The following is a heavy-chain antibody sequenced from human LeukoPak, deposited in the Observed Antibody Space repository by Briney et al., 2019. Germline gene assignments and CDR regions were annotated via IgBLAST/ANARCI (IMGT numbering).Heavy chain of an antibody. J-gene: IGHJ4*02. V-gene: IGHV3-33*01. CDR2: IWYDGSNK. CDR1: GFTFSSYG. Sequence: GRSLRLSCAASGFTFSSYGMHWVRQAPGKGLEWVAVIWYDGSNKYYAASVKGRFTISRDNSKNTLYLQMNSLRAEDTAVYYCARDSSGFDYWGQGTLVTVSS. CDR3: ARDSSGFDY. D-gene: IGHD3-10*01.